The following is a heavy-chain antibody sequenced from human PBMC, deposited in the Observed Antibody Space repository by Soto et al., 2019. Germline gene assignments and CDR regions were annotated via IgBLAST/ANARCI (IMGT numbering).Heavy chain of an antibody. V-gene: IGHV3-9*01. CDR1: GFTFDDYA. D-gene: IGHD3-3*01. J-gene: IGHJ6*03. CDR2: ISWNSGSI. Sequence: GGSLRLSCAASGFTFDDYAMHWVRQAPGKGLEWVSGISWNSGSIGYADSVKGRFTISRDNAKNSLYLQMSSLRAEDTALYYCAKDRSDGDYYYYMDVWGKGTTVTVSS. CDR3: AKDRSDGDYYYYMDV.